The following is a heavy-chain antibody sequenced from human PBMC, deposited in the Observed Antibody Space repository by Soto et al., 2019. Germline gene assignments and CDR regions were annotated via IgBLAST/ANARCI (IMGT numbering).Heavy chain of an antibody. CDR2: IKQDESEK. V-gene: IGHV3-7*01. CDR1: GFTFSSYW. D-gene: IGHD5-12*01. Sequence: GESLKISCAASGFTFSSYWMSWDRQAPGKGLECVAKIKQDESEKYYADSVKERFTISRDNAKNSLYLQLNSLRAEDTAVYYCARFRWLQSYCVYWGLGTLVIVSS. J-gene: IGHJ4*02. CDR3: ARFRWLQSYCVY.